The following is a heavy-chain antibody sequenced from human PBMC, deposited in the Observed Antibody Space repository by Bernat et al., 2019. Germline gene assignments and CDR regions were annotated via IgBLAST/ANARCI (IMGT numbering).Heavy chain of an antibody. CDR2: SDSGGST. V-gene: IGHV3-53*01. CDR1: GFTVSNNY. Sequence: EVQLVESGGGLIQPGGSLRLSCAASGFTVSNNYMSWVRQAPGKGLEWVSVSDSGGSTHHEDSVKGRFTISRDNSKNTLYLQTNSLRAEDTAVYYCARGQYCTTTRCRDGYDVFDIWGQGTMVTVSS. CDR3: ARGQYCTTTRCRDGYDVFDI. D-gene: IGHD2-2*01. J-gene: IGHJ3*02.